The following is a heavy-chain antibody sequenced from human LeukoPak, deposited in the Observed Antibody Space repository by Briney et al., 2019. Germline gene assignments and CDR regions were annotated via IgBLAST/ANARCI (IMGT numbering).Heavy chain of an antibody. CDR2: IYLDGRT. CDR3: VRLGGSYFRHGYYFYYMDV. V-gene: IGHV4-39*01. Sequence: SETLSLTCTVSGGSLTDSSFFWGWIRQSPGAGLEWVGKIYLDGRTNYDPSLRNRVTISVDTSKNQFSLRLTSVTAADRAVYYCVRLGGSYFRHGYYFYYMDVWGKGTTVTVSS. J-gene: IGHJ6*03. CDR1: GGSLTDSSFF. D-gene: IGHD1-26*01.